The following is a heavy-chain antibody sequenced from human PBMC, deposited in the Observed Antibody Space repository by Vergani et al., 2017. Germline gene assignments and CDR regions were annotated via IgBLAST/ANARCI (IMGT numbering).Heavy chain of an antibody. Sequence: QVQLVQSGAEVKKPGASVKVSCKASGYTFTSYYMHWVRQAPGQGLEWMGGIIPIFGTANYAQKFQGRVTITADESTSTAYMELSSLRSEDTAVYYCASCSGRWLPPDYWGQGTLVTVSS. V-gene: IGHV1-69*01. D-gene: IGHD5-24*01. CDR1: GYTFTSYY. CDR3: ASCSGRWLPPDY. J-gene: IGHJ4*02. CDR2: IIPIFGTA.